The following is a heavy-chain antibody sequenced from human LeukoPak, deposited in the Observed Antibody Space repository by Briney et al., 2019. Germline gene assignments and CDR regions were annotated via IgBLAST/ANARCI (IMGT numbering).Heavy chain of an antibody. D-gene: IGHD1-26*01. CDR3: ARQSFAPFQVGPETPIES. V-gene: IGHV4-4*02. CDR2: AYHSGSS. J-gene: IGHJ4*02. CDR1: GGSISSLNW. Sequence: SGTLSLTCAVSGGSISSLNWWSWVRQPPGKGLEWIGEAYHSGSSNYNPSLKSRVTISVDKSKNQFSLKLTSVTAADTAVYYYARQSFAPFQVGPETPIESWGQGTLVTVSS.